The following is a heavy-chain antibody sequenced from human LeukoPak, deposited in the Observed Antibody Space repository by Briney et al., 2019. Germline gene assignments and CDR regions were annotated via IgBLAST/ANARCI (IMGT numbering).Heavy chain of an antibody. CDR3: ARDKGTSYLSSFDY. J-gene: IGHJ4*02. CDR1: GLAFSSER. CDR2: ISSSSSYI. D-gene: IGHD6-6*01. Sequence: GGPFSPPCNAYGLAFSSERMNRSGEAPGKSMKWVPSISSSSSYIYYADSVKGRFTISRDNAKNSLYLQMNSLRAEDTAVYYCARDKGTSYLSSFDYWGQGTLVTVSS. V-gene: IGHV3-21*01.